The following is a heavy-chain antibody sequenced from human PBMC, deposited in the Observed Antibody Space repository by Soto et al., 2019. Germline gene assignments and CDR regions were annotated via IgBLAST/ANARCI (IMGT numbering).Heavy chain of an antibody. V-gene: IGHV3-21*05. J-gene: IGHJ5*01. Sequence: GGSLRLSCAAYGLTLSSYSMSCALLSPGKELEWVSYISSSSSYIYYADSVKGRFTISRDNAKNSLYLQMNSLRAEDTAVYYYSIVSSGCGLPLDLFDSSNRGTLDIGSS. D-gene: IGHD1-1*01. CDR1: GLTLSSYS. CDR3: SIVSSGCGLPLDLFDS. CDR2: ISSSSSYI.